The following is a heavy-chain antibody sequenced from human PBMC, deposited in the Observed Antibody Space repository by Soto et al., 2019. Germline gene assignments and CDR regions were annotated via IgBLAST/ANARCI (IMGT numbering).Heavy chain of an antibody. J-gene: IGHJ4*02. CDR2: INANSGGT. CDR1: GYTFTGYF. Sequence: ASVKVSCKASGYTFTGYFIHWVRQAPGQGLEWMGWINANSGGTNYGQKFQGRVTMTRDTSISTAYMELSRLTSDDSALYFCARGHDYYDSSVSYWGIDHWGQGTLVTVSS. V-gene: IGHV1-2*02. D-gene: IGHD3-22*01. CDR3: ARGHDYYDSSVSYWGIDH.